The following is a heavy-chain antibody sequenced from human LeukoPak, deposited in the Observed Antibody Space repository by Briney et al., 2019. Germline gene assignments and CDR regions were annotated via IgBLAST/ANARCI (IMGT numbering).Heavy chain of an antibody. J-gene: IGHJ4*02. CDR2: IGRNSDNI. V-gene: IGHV3-48*04. Sequence: GGSLRLSCAASTFTFSSFSMNWVRQAPGKGLEWTSYIGRNSDNICYADSVKGRFTISRDNAKNSLYLQMSSLRAEDTAVYYCARDLDHAFDYWGQGALVTVSS. CDR1: TFTFSSFS. CDR3: ARDLDHAFDY.